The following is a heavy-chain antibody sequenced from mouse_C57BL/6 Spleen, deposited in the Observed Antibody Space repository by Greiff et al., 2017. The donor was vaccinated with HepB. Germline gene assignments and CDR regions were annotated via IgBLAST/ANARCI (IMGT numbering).Heavy chain of an antibody. CDR3: ARSSDYYGSTWFAY. V-gene: IGHV8-12*01. Sequence: QVTLKESGPGILQSSQTLSLTCSFSGFSLSTSGMGVSWSRQPSGKGLEWLAHIYWDDDKRYNPSLKSRLTISKDTSRNQVFLKITSVDTADTATYYCARSSDYYGSTWFAYWGQGTLVTVSA. CDR2: IYWDDDK. D-gene: IGHD1-1*01. J-gene: IGHJ3*01. CDR1: GFSLSTSGMG.